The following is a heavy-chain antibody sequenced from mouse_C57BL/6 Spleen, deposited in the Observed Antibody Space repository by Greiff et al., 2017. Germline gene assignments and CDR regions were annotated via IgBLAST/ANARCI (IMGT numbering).Heavy chain of an antibody. Sequence: EVMLVESGGDLVKPGGSLKLSCAASGFTFSSYGMSWVRQTPDKRLEWVATISSGGSYTYYPDSVKGRFTISRDNAKNTLYLQMSSLKSEDTAMYYCARHESYYDSPLDYWGQGTTLTVSS. CDR2: ISSGGSYT. V-gene: IGHV5-6*02. J-gene: IGHJ2*01. CDR1: GFTFSSYG. CDR3: ARHESYYDSPLDY. D-gene: IGHD2-4*01.